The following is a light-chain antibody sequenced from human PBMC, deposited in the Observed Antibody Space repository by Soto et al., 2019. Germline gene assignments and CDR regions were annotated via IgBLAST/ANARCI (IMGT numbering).Light chain of an antibody. CDR3: YSYSAYTTLWV. V-gene: IGLV2-14*01. CDR2: GVS. CDR1: SSDVGAYDY. Sequence: QSALTQPASVSGSPGQSITISCTGTSSDVGAYDYVSWYQQHPGKAPKFMIYGVSNRPSGVSNRFSGSKSGNAASLTISGLQAEDEADYYCYSYSAYTTLWVFGGGTKVTVL. J-gene: IGLJ3*02.